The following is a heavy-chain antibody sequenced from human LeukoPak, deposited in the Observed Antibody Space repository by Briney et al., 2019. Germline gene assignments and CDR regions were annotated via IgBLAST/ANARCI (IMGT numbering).Heavy chain of an antibody. J-gene: IGHJ4*02. CDR1: GFSFSYNA. V-gene: IGHV3-23*01. D-gene: IGHD5-12*01. CDR2: IIGSGGNT. Sequence: GGSRRLSWAPSGFSFSYNAMPWVRQSPGKGLGWVSAIIGSGGNTYYADSVKGRFTISRDNSKNTLFLQMTSLRAEDTAVYYCARPSDDEWLVTKRELDCWGQGTLVTVSS. CDR3: ARPSDDEWLVTKRELDC.